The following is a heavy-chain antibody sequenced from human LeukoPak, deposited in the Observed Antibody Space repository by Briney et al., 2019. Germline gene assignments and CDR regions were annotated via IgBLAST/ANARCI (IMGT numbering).Heavy chain of an antibody. CDR1: GGSINNYY. CDR2: IHYSGST. J-gene: IGHJ4*02. CDR3: ARIQLWLSYFDY. V-gene: IGHV4-59*12. Sequence: SETLSLTCTVSGGSINNYYWSWIRQPPGKGLEWIGYIHYSGSTNYNPSLKSRVTMSVDTSKNQFSLKLSSVTAADTAVYYCARIQLWLSYFDYWGQGTLVTVSS. D-gene: IGHD5-18*01.